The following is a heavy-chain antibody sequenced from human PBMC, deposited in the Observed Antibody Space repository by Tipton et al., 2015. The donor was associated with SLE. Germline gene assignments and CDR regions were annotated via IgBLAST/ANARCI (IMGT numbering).Heavy chain of an antibody. CDR1: GFTFSSYA. D-gene: IGHD3-3*01. Sequence: SLRLSCAASGFTFSSYAMHWVRQAPGKGLEYVSAISSNGGSTYYADSVKGRFTISRDNSKNTLYLQMGSLRAEDMAVYYCARGAGFWSGYPDYWGQGTLVTVSS. V-gene: IGHV3-64*02. CDR3: ARGAGFWSGYPDY. CDR2: ISSNGGST. J-gene: IGHJ4*02.